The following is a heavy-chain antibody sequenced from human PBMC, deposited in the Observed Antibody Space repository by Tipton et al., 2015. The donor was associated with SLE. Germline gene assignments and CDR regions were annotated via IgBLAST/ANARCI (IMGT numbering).Heavy chain of an antibody. J-gene: IGHJ4*02. CDR3: ARERGTPYYFDY. D-gene: IGHD3-16*01. V-gene: IGHV4-59*01. Sequence: TLSLTCTVSGGSIGSYYWGWIRQPPGKGLEWIGYIYYRGSTNYNPSLKSRVTISVDTSKNQFSLKLSSVTAADTAVYYCARERGTPYYFDYWGQGTLVTVSS. CDR1: GGSIGSYY. CDR2: IYYRGST.